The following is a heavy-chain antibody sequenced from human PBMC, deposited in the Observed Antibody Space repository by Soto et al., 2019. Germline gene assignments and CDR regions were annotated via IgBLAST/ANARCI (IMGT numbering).Heavy chain of an antibody. J-gene: IGHJ5*02. CDR2: IYHLGTT. CDR1: GDTVSSTRW. V-gene: IGHV4-4*02. Sequence: PSETLSLTCTVSGDTVSSTRWWSWVRLSPGRGLEWIGDIYHLGTTNYNPSLKRRVTISVDRSKNQFSLKLSSVTAADTAVYYCARVPGPWGQGTLVTVSS. CDR3: ARVPGP.